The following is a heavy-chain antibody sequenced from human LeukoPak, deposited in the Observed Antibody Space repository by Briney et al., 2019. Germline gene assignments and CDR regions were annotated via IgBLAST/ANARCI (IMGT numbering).Heavy chain of an antibody. CDR1: GFTVITND. D-gene: IGHD1-14*01. Sequence: PGGSLRLSCAASGFTVITNDMTWVRQAPGKGLEGVSVLYSYGNTKYADSVQGRFTISRDNSKNTLYLEMNSLSPDDTAVYYCARGVEPLAANTLAYWGQGTLVTVSS. CDR2: LYSYGNT. J-gene: IGHJ4*02. V-gene: IGHV3-53*01. CDR3: ARGVEPLAANTLAY.